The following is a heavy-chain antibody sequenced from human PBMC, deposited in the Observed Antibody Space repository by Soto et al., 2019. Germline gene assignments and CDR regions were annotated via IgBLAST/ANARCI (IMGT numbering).Heavy chain of an antibody. CDR2: IYYNGSA. CDR1: GGSISSFY. Sequence: QVQLQESGPGLVKPSETLSLTCIVSGGSISSFYWSWIRQPPGKGLEWAGGIYYNGSATYNPSLKSRVTMSVDMSKNHLFLTLNSVTAADTAVYYCARSFYPWGQGTLVTVSS. V-gene: IGHV4-59*01. CDR3: ARSFYP. J-gene: IGHJ5*02.